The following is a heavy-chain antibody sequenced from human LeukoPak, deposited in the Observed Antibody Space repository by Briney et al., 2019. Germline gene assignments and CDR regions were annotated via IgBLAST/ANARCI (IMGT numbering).Heavy chain of an antibody. D-gene: IGHD3-10*01. Sequence: SQTLSLTCTVSGGSISSGGYYWSWIRQHPGKGLEWIGYIYYSGSTYYNPSLKSRVTISVDTSKNQFSLKLSSVTAADTAVYYCARGLQWFGDKSWFDPWGQGTLVTVSS. V-gene: IGHV4-31*03. J-gene: IGHJ5*02. CDR3: ARGLQWFGDKSWFDP. CDR1: GGSISSGGYY. CDR2: IYYSGST.